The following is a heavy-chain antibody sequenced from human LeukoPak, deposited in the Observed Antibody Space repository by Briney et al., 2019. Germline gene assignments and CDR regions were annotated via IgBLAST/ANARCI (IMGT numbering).Heavy chain of an antibody. D-gene: IGHD1-26*01. CDR1: GFTFSGYS. Sequence: GGSLRLSRAASGFTFSGYSMNWVRQAPRKGLGWGSYISSSSSTIYYADSVKGRFTISRDNAKNSLYLQMNSLRAEDTAVYYCARVEVGATMVYYYYMDVWGKGTTVTVSS. J-gene: IGHJ6*03. CDR3: ARVEVGATMVYYYYMDV. CDR2: ISSSSSTI. V-gene: IGHV3-48*04.